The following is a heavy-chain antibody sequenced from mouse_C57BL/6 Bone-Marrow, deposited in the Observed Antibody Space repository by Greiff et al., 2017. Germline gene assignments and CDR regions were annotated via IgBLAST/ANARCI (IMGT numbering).Heavy chain of an antibody. D-gene: IGHD2-10*01. CDR3: ARSPYYGNYPYYAMDY. CDR1: GYTFTSYW. V-gene: IGHV1-52*01. J-gene: IGHJ4*01. CDR2: IDPSDSET. Sequence: QVQLQQPGAELVRPGSSVKLSCKASGYTFTSYWMHWVKQRPIQGLEWIGNIDPSDSETHYNQKFKDKDTLTVDKSSSTAYMQLSSLTSEDSAVYYCARSPYYGNYPYYAMDYWGQGTSVTVSS.